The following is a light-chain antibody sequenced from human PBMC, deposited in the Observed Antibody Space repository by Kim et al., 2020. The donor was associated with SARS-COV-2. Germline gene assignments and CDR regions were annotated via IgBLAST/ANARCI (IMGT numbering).Light chain of an antibody. CDR1: SSNIGAVYD. J-gene: IGLJ2*01. V-gene: IGLV1-40*01. CDR3: QSYDSSLSVV. CDR2: GNS. Sequence: GQRVTISCTGSSSNIGAVYDVPWYQQLPGTAPKLLIYGNSNRPSGVPDRFSGSKSGTSASLAITGLQAEDEADYYCQSYDSSLSVVFGGGTQLTVL.